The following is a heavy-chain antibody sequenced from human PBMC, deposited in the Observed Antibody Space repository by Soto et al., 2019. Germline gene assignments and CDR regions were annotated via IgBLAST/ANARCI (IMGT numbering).Heavy chain of an antibody. CDR2: ISYDGSNE. D-gene: IGHD3-10*01. CDR3: LAYGSGWPPYYYYGMDV. V-gene: IGHV3-30*04. J-gene: IGHJ6*02. Sequence: GGSLRLSCAASGFTFSNFALYWVRQAPGKGLEWVAVISYDGSNEYYADSVKGRFTISRDNSKNTLYLQMNSLRDEDTAVYYCLAYGSGWPPYYYYGMDVWGQGTTVTVSS. CDR1: GFTFSNFA.